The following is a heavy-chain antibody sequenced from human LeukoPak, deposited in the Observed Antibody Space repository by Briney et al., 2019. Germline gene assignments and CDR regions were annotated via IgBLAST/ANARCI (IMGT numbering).Heavy chain of an antibody. D-gene: IGHD4-23*01. CDR3: ARERHGNSPFDY. CDR2: IYYSGST. J-gene: IGHJ4*02. CDR1: GDSISSSY. Sequence: SETLSLTCTVSGDSISSSYGSWIRQPPRKGLDWIGYIYYSGSTNYNPSLKSRVTILVDKSKNQCSLKLSSVTAADAAVYYSARERHGNSPFDYWGQGTLVTVSS. V-gene: IGHV4-59*01.